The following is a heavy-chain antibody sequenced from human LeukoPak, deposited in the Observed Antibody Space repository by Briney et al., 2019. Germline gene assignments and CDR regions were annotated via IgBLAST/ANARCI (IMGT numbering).Heavy chain of an antibody. CDR3: ARPQPNTSGSYGY. V-gene: IGHV4-61*02. J-gene: IGHJ4*02. CDR1: GDSISSGDYY. D-gene: IGHD3-10*01. CDR2: ISSSGST. Sequence: SETLSLTCTVSGDSISSGDYYWSWIRQPAGKGLEWIGRISSSGSTNYNPSLKSRVTISVDTSKNQFSLKLSSVTAADTAVYYCARPQPNTSGSYGYWGQGTLVTVSS.